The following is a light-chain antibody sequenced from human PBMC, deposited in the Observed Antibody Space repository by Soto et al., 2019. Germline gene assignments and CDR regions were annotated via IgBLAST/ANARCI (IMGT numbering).Light chain of an antibody. CDR1: QSVYSN. V-gene: IGKV3-15*01. J-gene: IGKJ1*01. CDR2: GAS. CDR3: QQYSERWT. Sequence: VVMTQSPATLSVSPGEKATLSCRASQSVYSNLAWYQQKPGQAPRLLISGASTRATGIPARFSGSGSGTEFTITISSLQSEDFAVYFCQQYSERWTFGQGTKVEIK.